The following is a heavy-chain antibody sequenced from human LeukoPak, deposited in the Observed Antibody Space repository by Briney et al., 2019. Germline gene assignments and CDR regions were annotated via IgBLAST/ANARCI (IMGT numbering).Heavy chain of an antibody. J-gene: IGHJ3*02. D-gene: IGHD3-3*01. V-gene: IGHV4-30-2*01. CDR2: IYHSGST. Sequence: PSETLSLTCTVSGGSISSGGYYWSWLRQPPGKGLEWIGYIYHSGSTYYNPSLKSRLTMSIDSSKNQFSLILTSVTAADTAVYYCARVALITIHENDAFDIWGQGTVVTVSS. CDR3: ARVALITIHENDAFDI. CDR1: GGSISSGGYY.